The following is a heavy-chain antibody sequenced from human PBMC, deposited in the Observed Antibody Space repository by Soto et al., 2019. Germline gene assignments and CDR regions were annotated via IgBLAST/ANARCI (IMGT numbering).Heavy chain of an antibody. CDR1: GFTFSTYA. Sequence: GGSLRLSCAASGFTFSTYAMSWVRQAPGKGLEWVSGISGGVGTTHYAESVKGRFIISRDNSKSTVYLQMNSLRADDTAVYYCAKEGGSIGGWFGRKFESSGQGTQVTVSS. V-gene: IGHV3-23*01. CDR3: AKEGGSIGGWFGRKFES. D-gene: IGHD3-16*01. J-gene: IGHJ4*02. CDR2: ISGGVGTT.